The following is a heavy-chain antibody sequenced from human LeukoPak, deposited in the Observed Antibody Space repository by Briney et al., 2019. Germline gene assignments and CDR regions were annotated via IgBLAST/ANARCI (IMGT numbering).Heavy chain of an antibody. D-gene: IGHD3-3*01. CDR2: ISGSGGST. V-gene: IGHV3-23*01. CDR3: ARDLRRPPLDI. CDR1: GFTFSSYA. J-gene: IGHJ4*01. Sequence: GGSLRLSCAASGFTFSSYAMSWVRQAPGKGLEWVSAISGSGGSTYYADSVKGRFTISRDNSRNTLYLQMNSLRVEDTAVYYCARDLRRPPLDIWGQGTLVTVSS.